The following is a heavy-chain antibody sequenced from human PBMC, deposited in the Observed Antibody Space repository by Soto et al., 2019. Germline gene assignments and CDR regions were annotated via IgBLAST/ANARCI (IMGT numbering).Heavy chain of an antibody. J-gene: IGHJ6*02. V-gene: IGHV3-30*14. CDR3: ARALVVVDYGMDG. CDR2: ISYDGSNK. D-gene: IGHD2-15*01. Sequence: GGSLRLSCAASGFTFSSYAMHWVRQAPGKGLEWVAVISYDGSNKYYADSVKGRFTISRDNSKNTLYLQMNSLRAEDTAVYYCARALVVVDYGMDGWGQGTTVTVSS. CDR1: GFTFSSYA.